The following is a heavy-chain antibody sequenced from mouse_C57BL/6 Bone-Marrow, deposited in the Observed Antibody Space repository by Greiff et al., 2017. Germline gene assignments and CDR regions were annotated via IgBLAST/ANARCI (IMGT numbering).Heavy chain of an antibody. D-gene: IGHD1-1*01. CDR2: INPDSSTI. Sequence: DVQLLQSGGGLVQPGGSLKLSCAASGIDFSRYWMSWVRRAPGKGLEWIGEINPDSSTINYAPSLKDKFIISRDNAKNTLYLQMSKVRSEDTALYYCARDYYGSSYEFAYWGQGTLVTVSA. CDR3: ARDYYGSSYEFAY. J-gene: IGHJ3*01. CDR1: GIDFSRYW. V-gene: IGHV4-1*01.